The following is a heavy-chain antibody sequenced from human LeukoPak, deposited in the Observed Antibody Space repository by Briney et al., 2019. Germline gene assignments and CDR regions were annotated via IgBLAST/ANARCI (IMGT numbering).Heavy chain of an antibody. V-gene: IGHV3-66*01. CDR2: IYSGGST. CDR1: GFTLSDVW. Sequence: PGGSLRLSCAASGFTLSDVWMSWVRQAPGKGLEWVSVIYSGGSTYYADSVKGRFTISRDNSKNTLYLQMNSLRAEDTAVYYCARGPNFDYWGQGTLVTVSS. CDR3: ARGPNFDY. J-gene: IGHJ4*02.